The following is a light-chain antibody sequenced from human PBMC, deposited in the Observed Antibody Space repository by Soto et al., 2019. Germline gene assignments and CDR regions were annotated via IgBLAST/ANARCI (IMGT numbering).Light chain of an antibody. CDR3: QQYKSVSLLT. V-gene: IGKV1-5*03. CDR1: QSISSW. Sequence: DIQMTQSPSTLSASVGDRVNITCRASQSISSWLAWYQQKPGKAPKLLIYRGSSLESGVPSRFSGSGSGTEFTLTISSLQPDDFATYYCQQYKSVSLLTFGGGTKVEI. J-gene: IGKJ4*01. CDR2: RGS.